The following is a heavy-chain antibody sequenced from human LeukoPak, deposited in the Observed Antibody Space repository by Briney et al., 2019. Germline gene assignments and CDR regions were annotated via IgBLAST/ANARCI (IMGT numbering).Heavy chain of an antibody. CDR1: GFTFSSYA. J-gene: IGHJ3*02. CDR3: ARDFSYRYSFDI. Sequence: GGSLRLSCAASGFTFSSYAMSWVRLAPGKGLEWVSAISGSGSSTYYADSVKGRFTISRDNSKNTLYLQMNSLRAEDTAVYYCARDFSYRYSFDIWGQGTMVTVSS. V-gene: IGHV3-23*01. D-gene: IGHD3-16*02. CDR2: ISGSGSST.